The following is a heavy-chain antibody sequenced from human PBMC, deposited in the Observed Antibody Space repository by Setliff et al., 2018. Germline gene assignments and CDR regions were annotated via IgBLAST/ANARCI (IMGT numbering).Heavy chain of an antibody. CDR3: ARSRNRYFDY. J-gene: IGHJ4*02. V-gene: IGHV3-7*01. Sequence: GGSLRLSCAASGFTFSSYWMNWVRQAPGKGLEWVANIKQDGSVKNYVDSVKGRFSISRDNTKNSLYLQMNSLRAEDTAVYYCARSRNRYFDYWGQGTLVTVSS. CDR1: GFTFSSYW. CDR2: IKQDGSVK.